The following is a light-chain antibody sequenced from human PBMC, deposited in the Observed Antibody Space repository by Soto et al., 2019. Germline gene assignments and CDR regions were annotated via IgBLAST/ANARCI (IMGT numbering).Light chain of an antibody. Sequence: QSALTQPPSASGSPGQSVTISCTGTSSDVGGYNYVSLYQQYQGKVPKLRVYEVNRRPSGVPDRFSGSKSGNTASLTVSGLQAEDEADYYCTSYAGGNNVFGTGTKLTVL. J-gene: IGLJ1*01. CDR1: SSDVGGYNY. CDR2: EVN. V-gene: IGLV2-8*01. CDR3: TSYAGGNNV.